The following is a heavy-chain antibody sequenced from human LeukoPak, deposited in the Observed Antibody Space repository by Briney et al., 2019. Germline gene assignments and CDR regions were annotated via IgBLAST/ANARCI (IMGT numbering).Heavy chain of an antibody. D-gene: IGHD6-13*01. CDR3: ARRGIAAAGYDY. CDR2: IYYSGTP. Sequence: SETLSLTCTVSGGSISSYYWSWIRQPPGKVLEWNGYIYYSGTPNYNPSLKSRVPILVDTSKNQFSLNLSSLTAADTAVYYCARRGIAAAGYDYWGQGTLVTVSS. J-gene: IGHJ4*02. V-gene: IGHV4-59*08. CDR1: GGSISSYY.